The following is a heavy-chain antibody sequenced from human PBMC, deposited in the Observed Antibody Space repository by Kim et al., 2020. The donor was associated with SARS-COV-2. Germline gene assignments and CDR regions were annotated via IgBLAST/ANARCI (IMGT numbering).Heavy chain of an antibody. J-gene: IGHJ6*02. Sequence: GGSLRLSCAASGFTFSSYGMHWVRQAPGKGLEWVAVISYDGSNKYYADSVKGRFTISRDNSKNTLYLQMNSLRAEDTAVYYCASYGYVGVYYYYGMDVWGQGTTVTVSS. D-gene: IGHD5-18*01. CDR1: GFTFSSYG. CDR2: ISYDGSNK. V-gene: IGHV3-30*03. CDR3: ASYGYVGVYYYYGMDV.